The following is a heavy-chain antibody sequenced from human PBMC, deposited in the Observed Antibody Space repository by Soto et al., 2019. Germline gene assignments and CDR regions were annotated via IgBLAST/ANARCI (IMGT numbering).Heavy chain of an antibody. CDR2: INAGNGNT. J-gene: IGHJ4*02. CDR3: ARGDYYDIHDY. CDR1: GYTFTGYA. D-gene: IGHD3-22*01. Sequence: QVQLVQSGAEMKKPGASVKVSCKASGYTFTGYAIHWVRQAPGQRLEWMGWINAGNGNTKYSQKFQGRVTITRDTSASTAYMELSSLRSEDTAVYYCARGDYYDIHDYWGQGTLVTVSS. V-gene: IGHV1-3*01.